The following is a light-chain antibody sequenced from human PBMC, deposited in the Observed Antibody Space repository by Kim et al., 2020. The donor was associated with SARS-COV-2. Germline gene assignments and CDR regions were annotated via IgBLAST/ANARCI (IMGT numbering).Light chain of an antibody. Sequence: GDRVTITCRASQRISNSLAWYQQRPGKAPTPLIYDASSLESGVPSRFSGTGSGTEFTLTISSLQPDDFATYYCQHYNNCSPTFGPGTKVDIK. CDR2: DAS. CDR1: QRISNS. J-gene: IGKJ1*01. V-gene: IGKV1-5*01. CDR3: QHYNNCSPT.